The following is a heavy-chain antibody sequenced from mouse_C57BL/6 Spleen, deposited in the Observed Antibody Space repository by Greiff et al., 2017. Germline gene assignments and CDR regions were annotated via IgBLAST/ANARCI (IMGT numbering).Heavy chain of an antibody. CDR2: ISYDGSN. J-gene: IGHJ4*01. D-gene: IGHD2-4*01. CDR1: GYSITSGYY. CDR3: ARDDYDGGNAMDY. V-gene: IGHV3-6*01. Sequence: DVKLVESGPGLVKPSQSLSLTCSVTGYSITSGYYWNWIRQFPGNKLEWMGYISYDGSNNYNPSLKNRISITRDTSKNQFFLKLNSVTTEDTATYYCARDDYDGGNAMDYWGQGTSVTVSS.